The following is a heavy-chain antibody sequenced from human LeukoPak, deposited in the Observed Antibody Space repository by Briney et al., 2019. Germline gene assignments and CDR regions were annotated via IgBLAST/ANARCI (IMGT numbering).Heavy chain of an antibody. Sequence: GGSLRLSCAASGFTFDDHGMSWVRQAPGKGLEWVSYISSSGSTIYYADSVKGRFTISRDNAKNSLYLQMNSLRAEDTAVYYCARDFGAAAGYFDYWGQGTLVTVSS. CDR1: GFTFDDHG. D-gene: IGHD6-13*01. CDR2: ISSSGSTI. CDR3: ARDFGAAAGYFDY. V-gene: IGHV3-11*01. J-gene: IGHJ4*02.